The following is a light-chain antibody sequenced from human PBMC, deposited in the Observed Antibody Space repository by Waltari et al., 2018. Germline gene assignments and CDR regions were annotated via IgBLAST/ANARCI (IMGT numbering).Light chain of an antibody. J-gene: IGKJ1*01. Sequence: EIVMTQSPATLSVSPGERATLSCRASQSVSSNLAWYQQNPGQAPRLVIYGASTRATGIPARFSGSGSGTEFTLTISSLQSEDCAVYYCQQYNNWPQTFGQGTKVEIK. CDR1: QSVSSN. V-gene: IGKV3-15*01. CDR3: QQYNNWPQT. CDR2: GAS.